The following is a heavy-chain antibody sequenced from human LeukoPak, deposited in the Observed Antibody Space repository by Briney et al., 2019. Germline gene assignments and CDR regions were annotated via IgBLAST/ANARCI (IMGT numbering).Heavy chain of an antibody. CDR2: IYYSGSGST. Sequence: SETLSLTCTVSGGPISNYYWSWIRKPPGEELEWIGYIYYSGSGSTNYNPSLKSRVTISVDTSKNQFSLKVDSVTAADTAVYYCARSLASNSWFAPWGQGTLVTVSS. CDR1: GGPISNYY. V-gene: IGHV4-59*01. CDR3: ARSLASNSWFAP. J-gene: IGHJ5*02.